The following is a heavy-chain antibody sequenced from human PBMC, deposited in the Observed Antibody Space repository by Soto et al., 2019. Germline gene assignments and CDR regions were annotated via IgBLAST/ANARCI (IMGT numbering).Heavy chain of an antibody. J-gene: IGHJ4*02. Sequence: ASVKVSCKTSGYTFVDYFIHWVRQAPGRGLEWMGIISLRHHSTSYAQKFQDRLSVTRDPSSTTIYMELSSLRAEDTAVYYCARESEDLTSNFDYWGQGTLVTVSS. CDR1: GYTFVDYF. CDR3: ARESEDLTSNFDY. V-gene: IGHV1-46*01. CDR2: ISLRHHST.